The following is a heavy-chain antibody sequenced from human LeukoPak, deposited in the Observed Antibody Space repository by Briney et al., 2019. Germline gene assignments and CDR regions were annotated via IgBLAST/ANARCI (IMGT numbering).Heavy chain of an antibody. CDR3: ARDRVTMVRGVNYYFDY. D-gene: IGHD3-10*01. V-gene: IGHV3-7*05. CDR2: IKQDGSEK. CDR1: GFTFSSHW. Sequence: PGGSLRLSCAASGFTFSSHWMSWVRQAPGKGLEWVANIKQDGSEKYYVDSVKGRFTISRDNAKNSLYLQMNSLRAEDTAVYYCARDRVTMVRGVNYYFDYWGQGTLVTVSS. J-gene: IGHJ4*02.